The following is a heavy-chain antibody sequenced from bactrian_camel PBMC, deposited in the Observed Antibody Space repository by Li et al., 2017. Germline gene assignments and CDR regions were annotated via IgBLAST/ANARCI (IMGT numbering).Heavy chain of an antibody. J-gene: IGHJ6*01. Sequence: HVQLVESGGGSVQAGGSQRLSCLATGYASKAMAWFRLAPGKERKGVVALASDGSTWYADSVKGRFTISRDNSNDILTLQMTGLKPEDTGMYYCAAKAMWGRGGYCEQIRDPSEFASWGQGTQVTVS. D-gene: IGHD2*01. V-gene: IGHV3S55*01. CDR1: GYASKA. CDR3: AAKAMWGRGGYCEQIRDPSEFAS. CDR2: LASDGST.